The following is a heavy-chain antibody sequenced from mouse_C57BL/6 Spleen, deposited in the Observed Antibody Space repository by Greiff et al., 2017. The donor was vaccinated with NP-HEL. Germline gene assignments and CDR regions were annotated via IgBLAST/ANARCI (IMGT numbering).Heavy chain of an antibody. V-gene: IGHV5-6*01. Sequence: EVQRVESGGDLVKPGGSLKLSCAASGFTFSSYGMSWVRQTPDKRLEWVATISSGGSYTYYPDSVKGRFTISRDNAKNTLYLQMSSLKSEDTAMYYCARHGAYYSKGYYYAMDYWGQGTSVTVSS. CDR2: ISSGGSYT. J-gene: IGHJ4*01. CDR1: GFTFSSYG. CDR3: ARHGAYYSKGYYYAMDY. D-gene: IGHD2-5*01.